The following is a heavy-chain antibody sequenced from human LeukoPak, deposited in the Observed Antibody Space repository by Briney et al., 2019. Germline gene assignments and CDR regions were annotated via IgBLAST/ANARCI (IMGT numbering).Heavy chain of an antibody. V-gene: IGHV1-69*05. CDR3: ARSPAYQPAYCGGDCLYFDY. CDR2: IIPIFGTA. Sequence: SVKVSCKASGGTFSSYAISWVRQAPGQGLEWMGGIIPIFGTANYAQKFQGRVTITTDESTSTAYMELSSLRSEDTAVYYCARSPAYQPAYCGGDCLYFDYWGQGTLVTVSS. D-gene: IGHD2-21*02. CDR1: GGTFSSYA. J-gene: IGHJ4*02.